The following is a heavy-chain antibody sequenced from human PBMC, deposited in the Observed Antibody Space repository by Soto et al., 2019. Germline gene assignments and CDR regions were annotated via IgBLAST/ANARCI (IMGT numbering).Heavy chain of an antibody. D-gene: IGHD2-2*01. V-gene: IGHV4-39*01. CDR2: IYYSGGT. CDR3: ARHVWRYCSSTNCYRPYYFDY. J-gene: IGHJ4*02. Sequence: PSETLSLTXTVSGGSISSSSYYWGWIRQPPGKGLEWIGSIYYSGGTYYNPSLKSRVTISVDTSKNQFSLKLSSVTAADTAVYYCARHVWRYCSSTNCYRPYYFDYWGQGTLVTVSS. CDR1: GGSISSSSYY.